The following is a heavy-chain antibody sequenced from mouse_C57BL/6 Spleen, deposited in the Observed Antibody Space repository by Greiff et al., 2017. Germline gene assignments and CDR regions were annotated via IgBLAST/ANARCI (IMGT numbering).Heavy chain of an antibody. J-gene: IGHJ1*03. CDR2: ISNGGGST. V-gene: IGHV5-12*01. Sequence: EVKLVESGGGLVQPGGSLKLSCAASGFTFSDYYMYWVRQTPEKRLEWVAYISNGGGSTYYPDTVKGRFTISRDNAKNTLYLQMSRLKSEDTAMYYCARHGNYGYFDVWGTGTTVTVSS. D-gene: IGHD2-1*01. CDR1: GFTFSDYY. CDR3: ARHGNYGYFDV.